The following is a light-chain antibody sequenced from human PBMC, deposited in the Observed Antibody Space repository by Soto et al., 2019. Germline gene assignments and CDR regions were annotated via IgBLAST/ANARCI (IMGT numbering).Light chain of an antibody. J-gene: IGKJ1*01. CDR1: QGISND. CDR2: AAS. V-gene: IGKV1-6*01. Sequence: AIQMTQSPSSLSASVGDRVTITCRASQGISNDLGWYQQKPGKAPKLLIYAASRLQSGVASRFSGSGSGTDFTLTISSLQPEDFATYYCLQDYNYPWTFGQGTKVEIK. CDR3: LQDYNYPWT.